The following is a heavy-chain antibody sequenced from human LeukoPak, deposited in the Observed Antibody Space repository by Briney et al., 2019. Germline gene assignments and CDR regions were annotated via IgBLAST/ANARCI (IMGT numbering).Heavy chain of an antibody. V-gene: IGHV3-21*04. CDR3: AKEVALVVVRGQRGGHFFDF. Sequence: GGSLRLSCAASGFTFSSYSMNWVRQAPGKGLEWVSSISSSSSYIYYADSVKGRFTISRDNAKNSLYLQMNSPRADDTAVYFCAKEVALVVVRGQRGGHFFDFWGQGALVTVSS. CDR1: GFTFSSYS. D-gene: IGHD3-10*01. J-gene: IGHJ4*02. CDR2: ISSSSSYI.